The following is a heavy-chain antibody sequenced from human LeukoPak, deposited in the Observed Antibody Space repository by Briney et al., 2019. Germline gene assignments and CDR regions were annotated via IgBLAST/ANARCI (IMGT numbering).Heavy chain of an antibody. CDR2: ISYSGST. Sequence: WETLSLTCTVSGGAISGYYWSWIRQPPGKGLEGIGYISYSGSTNYNPSLKSRVTISVDTSKNQFSLKLSSVTAADTAVFYCARHRYSSGWSDYDYWGQGTLVTVSS. J-gene: IGHJ4*02. D-gene: IGHD6-19*01. V-gene: IGHV4-59*08. CDR1: GGAISGYY. CDR3: ARHRYSSGWSDYDY.